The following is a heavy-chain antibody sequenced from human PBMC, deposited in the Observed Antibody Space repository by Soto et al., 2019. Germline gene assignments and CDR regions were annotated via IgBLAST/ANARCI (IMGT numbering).Heavy chain of an antibody. CDR2: VSIGGST. J-gene: IGHJ4*02. D-gene: IGHD2-15*01. Sequence: DVQLLESGGGLVQPEGSLRLSCAASGFTFSSYAMGWVRQGPGKGLEWVAVVSIGGSTHYADSVRGRFTISRDNSKNTLSLQMPSLTAEYTAVYFCAKRRGAGRPLEYGGQGALVTVSS. V-gene: IGHV3-23*01. CDR1: GFTFSSYA. CDR3: AKRRGAGRPLEY.